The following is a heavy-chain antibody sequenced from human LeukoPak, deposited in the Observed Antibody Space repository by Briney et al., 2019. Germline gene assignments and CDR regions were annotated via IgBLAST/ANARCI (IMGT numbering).Heavy chain of an antibody. CDR1: GYTLTELS. CDR2: FDPEDGET. V-gene: IGHV1-24*01. D-gene: IGHD3-22*01. Sequence: ASVKFLCKVSGYTLTELSMHWVRQAPGKGLEWMGGFDPEDGETIYAQKFQGRVTMTEDTSTDTAYMELSSLRSEDTAVYYCATAPGYYDSSGYLYNRFDPWGQGTLVTVSS. J-gene: IGHJ5*02. CDR3: ATAPGYYDSSGYLYNRFDP.